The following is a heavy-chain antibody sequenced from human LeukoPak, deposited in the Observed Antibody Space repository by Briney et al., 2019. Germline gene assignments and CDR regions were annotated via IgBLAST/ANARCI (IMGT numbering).Heavy chain of an antibody. CDR1: GFTFSSYG. J-gene: IGHJ3*02. V-gene: IGHV3-74*03. CDR3: ARDRGYYDSSGAFDI. D-gene: IGHD3-22*01. CDR2: IHDDGSTT. Sequence: GGSLRLSCAASGFTFSSYGMHWVRQAPMKGLEWVSRIHDDGSTTTYADSVKGRFTISRDNAKNSLYLQMNSLRAEDTAVYYCARDRGYYDSSGAFDIWGQGTMVTVSS.